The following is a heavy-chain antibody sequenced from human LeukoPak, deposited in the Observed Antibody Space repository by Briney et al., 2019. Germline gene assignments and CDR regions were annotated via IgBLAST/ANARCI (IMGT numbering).Heavy chain of an antibody. CDR3: AREEGFCRSTSCSAPFDY. D-gene: IGHD2-2*01. Sequence: ASVKVSCEASGYTFTGYYMHWVRQAPGQGLEWMGWINPNSGDTIYAQKFQGRVTMTRDTSISTAYMELSRLRSDDTAVYYCAREEGFCRSTSCSAPFDYWGQGTLVTVSS. CDR2: INPNSGDT. V-gene: IGHV1-2*02. J-gene: IGHJ4*02. CDR1: GYTFTGYY.